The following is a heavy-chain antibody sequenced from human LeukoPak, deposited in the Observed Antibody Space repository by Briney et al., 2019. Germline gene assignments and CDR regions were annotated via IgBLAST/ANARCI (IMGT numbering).Heavy chain of an antibody. Sequence: GGSLRLSCSASGFTFTTYGMNWVRQAPGKVPEWVSGIGGSGTRTYYADSVKGRFTISRDNSKNTLYLQMNSLRDEDTAVYYCAKDSHWILFDDWGQGTLVTVSS. CDR2: IGGSGTRT. CDR3: AKDSHWILFDD. J-gene: IGHJ4*02. D-gene: IGHD2-2*03. CDR1: GFTFTTYG. V-gene: IGHV3-23*01.